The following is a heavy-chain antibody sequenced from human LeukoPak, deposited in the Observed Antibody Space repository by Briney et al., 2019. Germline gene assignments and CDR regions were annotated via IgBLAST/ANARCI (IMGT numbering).Heavy chain of an antibody. CDR3: ARSRGGSGIPDYFDY. D-gene: IGHD3-10*01. J-gene: IGHJ4*02. V-gene: IGHV4-4*07. CDR2: IYTSGST. CDR1: GGSISSYY. Sequence: SETLSLTCTVSGGSISSYYWSWIRQPAGKGLEWIGRIYTSGSTNYNPSLKSRVTMSVDTSKNQFSLKLSSVTAADTAVHYCARSRGGSGIPDYFDYWGQGTLVTVSS.